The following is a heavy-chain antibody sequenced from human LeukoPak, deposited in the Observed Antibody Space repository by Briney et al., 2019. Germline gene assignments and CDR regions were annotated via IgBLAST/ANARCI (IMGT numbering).Heavy chain of an antibody. Sequence: PSETLSLTCTVSGGSISSYYWSGIRQPPGKGLEWIGYIYYSGSTNYNPSLKSRVTISVDTSKNQFSLKLSSVTAADTAVYYCARGKARTYYFDYWGQGTLVTVSS. CDR1: GGSISSYY. CDR2: IYYSGST. CDR3: ARGKARTYYFDY. D-gene: IGHD6-6*01. V-gene: IGHV4-59*01. J-gene: IGHJ4*02.